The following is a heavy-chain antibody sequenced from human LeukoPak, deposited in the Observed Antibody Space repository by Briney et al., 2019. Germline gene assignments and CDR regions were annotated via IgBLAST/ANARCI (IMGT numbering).Heavy chain of an antibody. CDR1: GFTFSSYN. CDR3: ARVVGLTGYSSSWYSGYYYYMDV. CDR2: ISSSSSNI. J-gene: IGHJ6*03. Sequence: GGSLRLSCAASGFTFSSYNMNWVRQAPGKGLEWVSYISSSSSNIYYADSVKGRFTISRDNAKNSLYLQMNSLRAEDTAVYYCARVVGLTGYSSSWYSGYYYYMDVWGKGTTVTVSS. D-gene: IGHD6-13*01. V-gene: IGHV3-48*01.